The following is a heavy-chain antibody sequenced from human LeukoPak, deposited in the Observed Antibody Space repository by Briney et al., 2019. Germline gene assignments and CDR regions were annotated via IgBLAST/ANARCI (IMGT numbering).Heavy chain of an antibody. CDR1: GFTFKTYA. V-gene: IGHV3-23*01. CDR3: ASRPGSSSAWYIAFDY. D-gene: IGHD6-13*01. Sequence: GGSLRLSCAASGFTFKTYAMSWVRQAPGKGLELVSTISDSGGSTYYGDSVKGRFTIPRDNSKNTLYLQMNSLSAEDTALYYCASRPGSSSAWYIAFDYWGQGTLVTVSS. CDR2: ISDSGGST. J-gene: IGHJ4*02.